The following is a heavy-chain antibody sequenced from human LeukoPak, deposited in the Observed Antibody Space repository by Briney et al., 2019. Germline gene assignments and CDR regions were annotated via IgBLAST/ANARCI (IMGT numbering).Heavy chain of an antibody. D-gene: IGHD2-2*01. Sequence: GGSLRLSCAASGFIFSSFSVNWVRQAPGKGLEWVSYISSSSSTIYYADSVKGRFTISRDSAKNSLYLQMNSLRAEDTAVYYCARGSTSLWGQGTLVTVSS. CDR2: ISSSSSTI. CDR3: ARGSTSL. CDR1: GFIFSSFS. J-gene: IGHJ4*02. V-gene: IGHV3-48*01.